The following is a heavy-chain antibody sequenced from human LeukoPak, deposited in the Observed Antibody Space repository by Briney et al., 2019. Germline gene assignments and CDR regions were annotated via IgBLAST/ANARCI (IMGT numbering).Heavy chain of an antibody. Sequence: ASVKVSCKASGYTFTSYGISWVRPAPGQGLEWMGWISAYNGNTNYAQKLQGRVTMTTDTSTSTAYMELRSLRSDDTAVYYCARGLGSSSWTTYFDYWGQGTLVTVSS. J-gene: IGHJ4*02. CDR3: ARGLGSSSWTTYFDY. CDR2: ISAYNGNT. CDR1: GYTFTSYG. V-gene: IGHV1-18*01. D-gene: IGHD6-13*01.